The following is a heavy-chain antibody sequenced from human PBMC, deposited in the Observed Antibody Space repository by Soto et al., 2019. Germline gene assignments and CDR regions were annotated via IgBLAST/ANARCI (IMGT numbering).Heavy chain of an antibody. J-gene: IGHJ6*02. Sequence: PGESLKISCKGSGYSFTSYWISWVRQMPGKGLEWMGRIDPSDSYTNYSPSFQGHVTISADKSISTAYLQWSSLKASDTAMYYCARILVGATPQQHLYGMDVWGQGTTVTVSS. V-gene: IGHV5-10-1*01. D-gene: IGHD1-26*01. CDR3: ARILVGATPQQHLYGMDV. CDR1: GYSFTSYW. CDR2: IDPSDSYT.